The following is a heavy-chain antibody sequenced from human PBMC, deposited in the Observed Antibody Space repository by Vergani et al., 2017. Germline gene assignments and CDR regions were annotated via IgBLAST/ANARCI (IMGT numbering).Heavy chain of an antibody. CDR3: AKDTPEMATPWAHYGMDV. D-gene: IGHD5-24*01. V-gene: IGHV3-23*01. CDR1: GFTFSSYA. Sequence: EVQLLESGGGLVQPGGSLRLSCAASGFTFSSYAMSWVRQAPGKGLEWVSAISGSGGSTYYADSVKGRFTISRDNSKNTLYLQMNSLRAEDTAVYYCAKDTPEMATPWAHYGMDVWGQGTTVTVSS. J-gene: IGHJ6*02. CDR2: ISGSGGST.